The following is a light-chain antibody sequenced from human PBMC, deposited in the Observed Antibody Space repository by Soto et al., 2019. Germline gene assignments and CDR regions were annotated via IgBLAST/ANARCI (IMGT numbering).Light chain of an antibody. CDR3: QQYGSSPPYS. V-gene: IGKV3-20*01. CDR2: DAS. CDR1: QSVSSNY. J-gene: IGKJ2*03. Sequence: EIVFTQSPATLSLSPGERATLSCRASQSVSSNYLAWYQQKPGQAPRLLIYDASTRATGIPDRFSGSGSGTDFTLTISRLXPEDFAVYYCQQYGSSPPYSFGQGTKVDIK.